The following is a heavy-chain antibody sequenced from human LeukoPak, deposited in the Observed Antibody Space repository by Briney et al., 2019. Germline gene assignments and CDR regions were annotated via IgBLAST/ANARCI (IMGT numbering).Heavy chain of an antibody. CDR2: INHSGST. CDR3: ARDIPDDFDYGAWWNAFDI. CDR1: GGSFSGYY. J-gene: IGHJ3*02. D-gene: IGHD4/OR15-4a*01. V-gene: IGHV4-34*01. Sequence: PSETLSLTCAVYGGSFSGYYWSWIRQPPGKGLEWIGEINHSGSTNYNPSLKSRVTISVDTSKNQFSLKLSSVTAADTAVYYCARDIPDDFDYGAWWNAFDIWGQGTVVTVS.